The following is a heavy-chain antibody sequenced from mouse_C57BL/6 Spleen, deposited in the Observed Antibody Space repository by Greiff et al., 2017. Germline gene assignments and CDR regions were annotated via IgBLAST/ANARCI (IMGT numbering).Heavy chain of an antibody. CDR3: ARGGIYYYGSSYHFDY. CDR1: GYAFSSYW. CDR2: IYPGDGDT. Sequence: VQLQQSGAELVKPGASVKISCKASGYAFSSYWMNWVKQRPGKGLEWIGQIYPGDGDTNYNGKFKGKATLTADKSSSTAYMQLSSLTSEDSAVYFCARGGIYYYGSSYHFDYWGQGTTLTVSS. V-gene: IGHV1-80*01. D-gene: IGHD1-1*01. J-gene: IGHJ2*01.